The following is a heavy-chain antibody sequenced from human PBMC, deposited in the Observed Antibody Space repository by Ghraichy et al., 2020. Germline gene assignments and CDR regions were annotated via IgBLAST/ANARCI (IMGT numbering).Heavy chain of an antibody. J-gene: IGHJ5*02. CDR3: ARASWFDP. CDR1: CGSISPYY. Sequence: SETLSLTCTVSCGSISPYYWSWIRQPPGKGLEWIGYIYYSGSTNYNPSLKSRVAISVDTSKNQFSLKLSSVTAADTAVYYCARASWFDPWGQGILVTVSS. V-gene: IGHV4-59*01. CDR2: IYYSGST.